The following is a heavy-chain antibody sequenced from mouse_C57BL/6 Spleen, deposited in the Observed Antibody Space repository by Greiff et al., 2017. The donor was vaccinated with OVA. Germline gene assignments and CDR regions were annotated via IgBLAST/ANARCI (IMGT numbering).Heavy chain of an antibody. V-gene: IGHV14-1*01. Sequence: VHVKQSGAELVRPGASVKLSCTASGFNIKDYYMHWVKQRPEQGLEWIGRIDPEDGDTEYAPKFQGKATMTADTSSNTAYLQLSSLTSEDTAVYYCTPYDYDEGWFAYWGQGTLVTVSA. CDR2: IDPEDGDT. CDR3: TPYDYDEGWFAY. CDR1: GFNIKDYY. J-gene: IGHJ3*01. D-gene: IGHD2-4*01.